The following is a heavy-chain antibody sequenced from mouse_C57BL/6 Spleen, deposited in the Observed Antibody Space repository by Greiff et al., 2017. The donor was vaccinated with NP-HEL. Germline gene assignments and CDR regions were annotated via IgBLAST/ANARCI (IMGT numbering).Heavy chain of an antibody. V-gene: IGHV1-50*01. CDR2: IDPSDSYT. D-gene: IGHD2-5*01. CDR1: GYTFTSYW. Sequence: QVQLQQPGAELVKPGASVKLSCKASGYTFTSYWMQWVKQRPGQGLEWIGEIDPSDSYTNYNQKFKGKATLTVDTSSSTAYMQLSSLTSEDSAVYYCARSNYSNFYFDYWGQGTTLTVSS. J-gene: IGHJ2*01. CDR3: ARSNYSNFYFDY.